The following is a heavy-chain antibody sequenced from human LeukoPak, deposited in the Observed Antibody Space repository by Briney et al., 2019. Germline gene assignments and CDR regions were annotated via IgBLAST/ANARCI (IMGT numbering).Heavy chain of an antibody. J-gene: IGHJ6*02. CDR3: ARIVLTPPYGMDV. CDR1: RFTFSSYS. CDR2: ISFGGGHI. V-gene: IGHV3-21*01. Sequence: GGSLRLSCVASRFTFSSYSMTWVRRAPGTGLEWVSSISFGGGHIFYTDSVKGRFTIFRVDSKNSLYLEMNSLRAEDTAVYFCARIVLTPPYGMDVWGQGTTVTVSS. D-gene: IGHD2/OR15-2a*01.